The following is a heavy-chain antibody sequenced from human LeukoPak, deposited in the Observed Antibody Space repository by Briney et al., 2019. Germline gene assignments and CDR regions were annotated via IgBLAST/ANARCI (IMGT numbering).Heavy chain of an antibody. CDR2: VSYSGGT. J-gene: IGHJ5*02. CDR3: ARGDLLVVTVSRPDSWFDP. Sequence: SETLSLNCTVSGGSITSSSYYWGWIRQPPGKGLEWIGTVSYSGGTYYNPSLKRRVTLSVDTSKNQFSLKLNSVTAADTALYYCARGDLLVVTVSRPDSWFDPWVQGTLVTVSS. V-gene: IGHV4-39*01. CDR1: GGSITSSSYY. D-gene: IGHD2-21*02.